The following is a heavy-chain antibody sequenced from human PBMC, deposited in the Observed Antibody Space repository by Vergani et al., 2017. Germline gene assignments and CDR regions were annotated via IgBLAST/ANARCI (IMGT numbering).Heavy chain of an antibody. CDR2: IDHTGRP. J-gene: IGHJ6*03. CDR3: ARVNTETNGHLYYFYYMDV. V-gene: IGHV4-34*01. D-gene: IGHD4-11*01. Sequence: QVQLQQWGGGLLKPSETLSLTCVVNGGSFTSYHWTWIRQSPGEGLEWVGDIDHTGRPEYNPSLKRRLTISLDKSRNQFSLTLNSVTATDTAIYFCARVNTETNGHLYYFYYMDVWGQGTAVTVS. CDR1: GGSFTSYH.